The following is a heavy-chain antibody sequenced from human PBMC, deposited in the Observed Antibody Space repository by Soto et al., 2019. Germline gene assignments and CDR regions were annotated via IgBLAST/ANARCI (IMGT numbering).Heavy chain of an antibody. CDR2: ISYNGSNK. CDR3: AKDGHLIAAAGPHFDY. Sequence: GGSLRLSCAASGFTFISYAMNLVRQAPGKGLEWVSVISYNGSNKYYADSVKGRFTISRDNSKNTLYLQMNSLRAEDTAVYYCAKDGHLIAAAGPHFDYWGQGTLVTVSS. J-gene: IGHJ4*02. V-gene: IGHV3-30*18. CDR1: GFTFISYA. D-gene: IGHD6-13*01.